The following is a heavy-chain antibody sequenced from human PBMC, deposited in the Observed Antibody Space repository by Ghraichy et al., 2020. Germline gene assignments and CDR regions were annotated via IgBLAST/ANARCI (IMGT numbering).Heavy chain of an antibody. CDR3: ARTLSGSSPYYFDY. CDR1: GGSISSSSYY. J-gene: IGHJ4*02. D-gene: IGHD1-26*01. Sequence: SETLSLTCTVSGGSISSSSYYWGWIRQPPGKGLEWIGSIYYSGSTYYNPSLKSRVTISVDTSENQFSLKLSSVTAADTAVYYCARTLSGSSPYYFDYWGQGTLVTVSS. V-gene: IGHV4-39*01. CDR2: IYYSGST.